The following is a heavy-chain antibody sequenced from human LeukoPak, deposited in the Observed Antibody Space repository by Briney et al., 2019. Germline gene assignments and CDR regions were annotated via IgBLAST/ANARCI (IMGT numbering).Heavy chain of an antibody. CDR1: GFTFSNYG. Sequence: GGSLRLSCAASGFTFSNYGMHWVRQSPGRGLEWVAFLSFDGSNEFYADSVKGRFTISRDNSKNTLYLQMNSLRAEDTAVYYCARDSGRLSGYPDYWGQGTLVTVSS. V-gene: IGHV3-30*03. CDR2: LSFDGSNE. J-gene: IGHJ4*02. D-gene: IGHD3-22*01. CDR3: ARDSGRLSGYPDY.